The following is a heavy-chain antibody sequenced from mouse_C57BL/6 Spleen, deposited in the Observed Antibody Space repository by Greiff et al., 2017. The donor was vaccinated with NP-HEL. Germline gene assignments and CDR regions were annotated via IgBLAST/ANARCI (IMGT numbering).Heavy chain of an antibody. V-gene: IGHV1-81*01. D-gene: IGHD1-1*01. CDR2: IYPSSGNT. J-gene: IGHJ4*01. Sequence: VQLQQPGAELVRPGASVKLSCKASGYTFTSYGMRWVKQRTGQGLEWIGVIYPSSGNTYYNEKFKGKATLTVDKSSSTAYMQLSSLTSEDSAVYFCAREYGGSGGYGIDCWGQGTTLTVSS. CDR3: AREYGGSGGYGIDC. CDR1: GYTFTSYG.